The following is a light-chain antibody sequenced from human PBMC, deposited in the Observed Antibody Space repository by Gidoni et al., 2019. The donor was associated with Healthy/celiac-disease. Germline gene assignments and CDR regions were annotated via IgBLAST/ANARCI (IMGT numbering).Light chain of an antibody. J-gene: IGKJ3*01. CDR1: QSVLYSSNNKNY. CDR3: QQYYSTPFT. CDR2: WAS. V-gene: IGKV4-1*01. Sequence: DIVMTQSPDSLAVSLGERATINCKSSQSVLYSSNNKNYLAWYQQKPGQPPKLLIYWASTRESGVHDRVSGSGSGTDFTLTISSLQAEDVAVYYCQQYYSTPFTFGPGTKVDIK.